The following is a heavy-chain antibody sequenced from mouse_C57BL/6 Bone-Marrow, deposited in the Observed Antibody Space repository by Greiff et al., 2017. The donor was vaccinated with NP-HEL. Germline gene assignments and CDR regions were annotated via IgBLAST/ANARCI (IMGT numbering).Heavy chain of an antibody. D-gene: IGHD1-1*01. Sequence: QVQLQQSGAELARPGASVKMSCKASGYTFTSYTMHWVKQRPGQGLEWIGYINPSSGYTKYNQKFKDKATLTADKSSSTAYMQLSSLTSEDSAVYYGARRRYYGSSQYYFDYWGQGTTLTVAS. J-gene: IGHJ2*01. V-gene: IGHV1-4*01. CDR1: GYTFTSYT. CDR2: INPSSGYT. CDR3: ARRRYYGSSQYYFDY.